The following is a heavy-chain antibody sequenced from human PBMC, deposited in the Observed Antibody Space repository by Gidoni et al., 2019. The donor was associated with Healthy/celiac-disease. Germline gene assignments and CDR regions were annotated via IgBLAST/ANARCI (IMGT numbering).Heavy chain of an antibody. CDR3: ARVPPYCGGDCSRGNFDY. V-gene: IGHV4-34*01. J-gene: IGHJ4*02. CDR1: GGSFSGYY. D-gene: IGHD2-21*01. CDR2: INHSGST. Sequence: QVQLQQWGAGLLKPSETLSLTCAVYGGSFSGYYWSWIRQPPGKGLEWIGEINHSGSTNYNPSLKSRVTISVDTSKNQFSLKLSSVTAADTAVYYCARVPPYCGGDCSRGNFDYWGQGTLVTVSS.